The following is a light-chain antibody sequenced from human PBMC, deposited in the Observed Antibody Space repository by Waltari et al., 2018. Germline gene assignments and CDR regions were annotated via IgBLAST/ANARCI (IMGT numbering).Light chain of an antibody. CDR2: WAS. CDR3: QQYHSPPYT. V-gene: IGKV4-1*01. J-gene: IGKJ2*01. CDR1: QSVFYSSNNKNY. Sequence: DIVMTQSPDSLAVSLGERATINCKSSQSVFYSSNNKNYLAWYQHKPGQPPKLLIHWASTRESGVPDRFSGSGAAKDFTLTISSLQAEDVAVYYCQQYHSPPYTFGQGTRLEIK.